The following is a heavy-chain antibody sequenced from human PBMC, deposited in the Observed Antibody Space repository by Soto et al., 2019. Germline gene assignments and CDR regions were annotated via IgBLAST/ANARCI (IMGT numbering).Heavy chain of an antibody. J-gene: IGHJ4*02. Sequence: GGSLRLSCAASGFTFSSYAMGWVRQAPGKGLEWVSAISGSGGSTYYADSVKGRFTISRDNSKNTLYLQMNSLRAEDTAVYYCAKDRGYDILTTKGFDYWGQGTLVTVSS. CDR1: GFTFSSYA. CDR2: ISGSGGST. V-gene: IGHV3-23*01. CDR3: AKDRGYDILTTKGFDY. D-gene: IGHD3-9*01.